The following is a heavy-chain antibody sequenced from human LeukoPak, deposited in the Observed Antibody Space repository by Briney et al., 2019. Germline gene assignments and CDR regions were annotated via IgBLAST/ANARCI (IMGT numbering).Heavy chain of an antibody. J-gene: IGHJ6*03. D-gene: IGHD1-26*01. CDR3: AKETEYSGSSAPMDV. Sequence: QAGGSLRLSCAASGFTFSSYAMSWVRQAPGKGLEWVSAISGSGGSTYYADSVKGRFTIPRDNPKNTLYLQMNSLRAEDTAVYYCAKETEYSGSSAPMDVWGKGTTVTVSS. CDR1: GFTFSSYA. CDR2: ISGSGGST. V-gene: IGHV3-23*01.